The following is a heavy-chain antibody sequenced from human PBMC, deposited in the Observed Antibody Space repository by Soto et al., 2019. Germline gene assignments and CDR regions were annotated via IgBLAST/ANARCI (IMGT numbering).Heavy chain of an antibody. CDR2: IYYSGST. CDR1: GGSISSYY. V-gene: IGHV4-59*12. Sequence: PSETLSLTCTVSGGSISSYYWSWIRQPPGKGLEWIGYIYYSGSTNYNPSLKSRVTISVDTSKNQFSLKLSSVTAADTAVYYCARDSTGVYYYYYGMDVWGQGTTVTVSS. CDR3: ARDSTGVYYYYYGMDV. J-gene: IGHJ6*02.